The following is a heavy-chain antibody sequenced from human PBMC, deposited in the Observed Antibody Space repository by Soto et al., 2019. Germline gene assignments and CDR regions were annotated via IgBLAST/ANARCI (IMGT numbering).Heavy chain of an antibody. Sequence: SETLSLTCTVSGGSISSGGYFWSWIRQPPGKGLEWIGNIFYSGTTYYNPSLKSRVTISVDTSKNQLSLKLSSVTAADTAVYYCAGRYGYYFDYWGQGTLVTVSS. D-gene: IGHD3-9*01. CDR1: GGSISSGGYF. J-gene: IGHJ4*02. CDR3: AGRYGYYFDY. V-gene: IGHV4-31*03. CDR2: IFYSGTT.